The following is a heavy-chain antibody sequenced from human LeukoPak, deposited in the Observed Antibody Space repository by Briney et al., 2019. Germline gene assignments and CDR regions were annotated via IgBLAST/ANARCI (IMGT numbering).Heavy chain of an antibody. J-gene: IGHJ6*03. CDR2: IYYSGST. V-gene: IGHV4-59*01. CDR3: ARGARAKTTVYYYYYMDV. CDR1: GGSLSSYN. Sequence: PSETLSLTCTDSGGSLSSYNWSWIRQPPGKRLERIGYIYYSGSTNYNPSLKSRVTISVDTSKNQFSLKLSSVTAADTAVYYCARGARAKTTVYYYYYMDVWGKGTTVTVSS. D-gene: IGHD4-17*01.